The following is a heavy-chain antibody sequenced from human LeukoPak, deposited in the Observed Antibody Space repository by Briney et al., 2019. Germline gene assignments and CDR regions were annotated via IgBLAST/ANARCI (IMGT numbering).Heavy chain of an antibody. D-gene: IGHD1-26*01. V-gene: IGHV3-23*01. CDR1: GFTFSSYR. J-gene: IGHJ4*02. CDR3: AKASRPSVVGATIDY. Sequence: GGSLRLSCAASGFTFSSYRMHWVRQAPGKGLEWVSAISGSGGSTYYADSVKGRFTISRDNSKNTLYLQMNSLRAEDTAVYYCAKASRPSVVGATIDYWGQGTLVTVSS. CDR2: ISGSGGST.